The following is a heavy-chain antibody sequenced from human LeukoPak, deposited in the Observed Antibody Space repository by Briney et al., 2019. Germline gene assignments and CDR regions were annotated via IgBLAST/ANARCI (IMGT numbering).Heavy chain of an antibody. CDR3: ARGQTEHY. CDR1: GGSFSGYY. D-gene: IGHD1-26*01. Sequence: LETLSLTCAVYGGSFSGYYWSWIRRPPGKGLEWIGEINHSGSTNYNPSLKSRVTISVDTSKNQFSLKLSSVTAADTAVYYCARGQTEHYWGQGTLVTVSS. CDR2: INHSGST. J-gene: IGHJ4*02. V-gene: IGHV4-34*01.